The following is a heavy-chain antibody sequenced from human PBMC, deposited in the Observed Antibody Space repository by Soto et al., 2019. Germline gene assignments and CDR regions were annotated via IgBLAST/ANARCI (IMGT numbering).Heavy chain of an antibody. CDR2: ISGSGGST. J-gene: IGHJ4*02. CDR1: GFTFSSYA. Sequence: GGSLRLSCVASGFTFSSYAMSWVRQAPGKGLEWVSSISGSGGSTYYADSVKGRFTISRDNSKNTLSLQMNSLRVEDTAVYYCAKDRRTISSCDFWGQGTLVTVSS. D-gene: IGHD3-3*01. V-gene: IGHV3-23*01. CDR3: AKDRRTISSCDF.